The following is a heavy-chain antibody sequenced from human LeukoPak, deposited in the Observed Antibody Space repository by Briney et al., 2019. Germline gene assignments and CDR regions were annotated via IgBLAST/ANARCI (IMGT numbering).Heavy chain of an antibody. V-gene: IGHV1-69*05. D-gene: IGHD6-6*01. J-gene: IGHJ1*01. CDR2: IITIFATA. CDR3: TRGSSSQYFQY. Sequence: SVKDSCKASGGTFSSYAISWVRQAPGQGLEWMGGIITIFATANYAQKVQGRVTMTTDASTNTAYMELASLRPDDTAIYYCTRGSSSQYFQYWGQGTLVTVSS. CDR1: GGTFSSYA.